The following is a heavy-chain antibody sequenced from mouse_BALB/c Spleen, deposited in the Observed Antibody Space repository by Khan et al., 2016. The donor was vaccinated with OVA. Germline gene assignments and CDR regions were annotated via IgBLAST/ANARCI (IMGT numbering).Heavy chain of an antibody. D-gene: IGHD2-3*01. V-gene: IGHV5-6*01. J-gene: IGHJ4*01. CDR2: ISSGGSYT. CDR1: GFTFSSYG. Sequence: EVELVESGGDLVKPGGSLKLSCAASGFTFSSYGMSWVRQTPDKRMVWVASISSGGSYTYYPDSLKGRFTISRDNAKNTLYLQMSSLKSEDTAMYYCARQPGYYEGSAIDHWGQGTSVTVSS. CDR3: ARQPGYYEGSAIDH.